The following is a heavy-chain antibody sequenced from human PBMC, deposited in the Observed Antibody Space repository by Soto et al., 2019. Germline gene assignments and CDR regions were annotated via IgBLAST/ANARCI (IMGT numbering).Heavy chain of an antibody. CDR2: IFYTGNT. Sequence: SETLSLTCTVSGIAISNDNYHWGWIRQPPGKGLEWIGSIFYTGNTYYKSSLESRITISVDTSKNQFSLNLRSVTAADTAVYYCVRLLDPLKYFDWMSHDFWGQGTQVT. V-gene: IGHV4-39*01. CDR1: GIAISNDNYH. D-gene: IGHD3-9*01. CDR3: VRLLDPLKYFDWMSHDF. J-gene: IGHJ4*02.